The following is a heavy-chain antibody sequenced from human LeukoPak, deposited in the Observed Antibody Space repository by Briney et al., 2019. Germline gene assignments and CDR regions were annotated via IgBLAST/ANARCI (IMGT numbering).Heavy chain of an antibody. CDR1: GGSISSYY. Sequence: SETLSLTCTVSGGSISSYYWSWIRQPPGKGLEWIGYIYYSGSTNYNPSLNSRVTISVDTSKNQFSLKLSSVTAADTAVYYCARHAYCSGGSCYSGWSDAFDIWGQGTMVTVSS. D-gene: IGHD2-15*01. CDR2: IYYSGST. V-gene: IGHV4-59*01. J-gene: IGHJ3*02. CDR3: ARHAYCSGGSCYSGWSDAFDI.